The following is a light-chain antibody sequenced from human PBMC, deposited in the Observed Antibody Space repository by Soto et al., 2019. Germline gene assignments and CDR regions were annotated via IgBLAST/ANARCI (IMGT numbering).Light chain of an antibody. J-gene: IGLJ1*01. CDR2: DVR. Sequence: VLAQPRSVSGSPGQSVTISCTGTSSDVGGYKFVSWYQQHPGKVPKRIIYDVRNRPSGVPDRFSGSKSGNTASLAISGLQAEDDADYYCCSYAGSYTYVFGPGTKVTVL. V-gene: IGLV2-11*01. CDR1: SSDVGGYKF. CDR3: CSYAGSYTYV.